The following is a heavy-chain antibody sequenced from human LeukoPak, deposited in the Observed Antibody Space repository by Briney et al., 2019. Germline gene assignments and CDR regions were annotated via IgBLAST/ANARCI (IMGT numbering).Heavy chain of an antibody. CDR3: ARDLYYYDSSGYPPLGAFDI. CDR1: GYTFTGYY. CDR2: INPSGGST. D-gene: IGHD3-22*01. V-gene: IGHV1-46*01. J-gene: IGHJ3*02. Sequence: GASVKVSCKASGYTFTGYYMHWVRQAPGQGLEWMGIINPSGGSTSYAQKFQGRVTMTRDTSTSTVYMELSSLRSEDTAVYYCARDLYYYDSSGYPPLGAFDIWGQGTMVTVSS.